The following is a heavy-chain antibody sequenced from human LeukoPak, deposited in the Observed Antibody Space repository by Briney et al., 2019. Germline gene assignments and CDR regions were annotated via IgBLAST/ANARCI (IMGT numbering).Heavy chain of an antibody. D-gene: IGHD3-22*01. CDR1: GASISSANYY. Sequence: NTSETLSLTCTVSGASISSANYYWNWIRQPTGKGLEWIGRIYTSGNTNYNPSLESRVTISLDTSKNQFSLKLSSVTAADTAVYYCARDPYYYDSSGYYYAQFDCWGQGTLVTVSS. CDR3: ARDPYYYDSSGYYYAQFDC. J-gene: IGHJ4*02. V-gene: IGHV4-61*02. CDR2: IYTSGNT.